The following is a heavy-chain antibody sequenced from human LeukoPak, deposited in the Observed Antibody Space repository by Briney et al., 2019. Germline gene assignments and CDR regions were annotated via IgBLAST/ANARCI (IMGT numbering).Heavy chain of an antibody. CDR2: ISYDGSNK. V-gene: IGHV3-30*03. CDR3: ARASSRDQLLLGAMVRRAPDY. D-gene: IGHD2-2*01. Sequence: PGGSLRLSCAASGFTFSSYGMHWVRQAPGKGLEWVAVISYDGSNKYYADSVKGRFTISRDNSKNTLYLQMNSLRAEDTAVYYCARASSRDQLLLGAMVRRAPDYWGQGTLVTVSS. CDR1: GFTFSSYG. J-gene: IGHJ4*02.